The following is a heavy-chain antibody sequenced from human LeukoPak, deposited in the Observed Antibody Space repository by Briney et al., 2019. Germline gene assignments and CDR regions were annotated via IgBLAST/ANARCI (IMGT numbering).Heavy chain of an antibody. CDR3: ARELAYYFDY. CDR1: GFAFGSYA. Sequence: GGSLRLSCAASGFAFGSYAMHWVRQAPGKGLEWVSYISSSGTTIYYADSVKGRFTISRDNAKNSLYLQMNNQRAEDTAVYYCARELAYYFDYWGQGTLVTVSS. V-gene: IGHV3-48*03. J-gene: IGHJ4*02. D-gene: IGHD1-1*01. CDR2: ISSSGTTI.